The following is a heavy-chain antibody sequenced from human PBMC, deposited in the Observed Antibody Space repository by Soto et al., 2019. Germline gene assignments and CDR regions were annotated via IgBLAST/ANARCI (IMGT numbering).Heavy chain of an antibody. V-gene: IGHV3-11*05. CDR3: ARDNYGDYYVDY. Sequence: QVQLVESGGGLVKPGGSLRLSCAASGFTFSDYYMTWIRQAPGKGLEWVSYISSSTGYTNYADSVKGRFTISRDNAKNSRYLQMNSLRAEDTAVYYCARDNYGDYYVDYWGQGTRVTVSS. J-gene: IGHJ4*02. CDR2: ISSSTGYT. CDR1: GFTFSDYY. D-gene: IGHD4-17*01.